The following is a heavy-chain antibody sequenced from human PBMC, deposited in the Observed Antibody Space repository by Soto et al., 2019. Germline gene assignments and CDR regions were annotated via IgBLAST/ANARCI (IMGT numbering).Heavy chain of an antibody. D-gene: IGHD5-12*01. Sequence: SGGSLRLSCVASGFTFSGDWMHWVRQVPGKGLVWVSRISPDGTTTYYADSVKGRFTISRDNAKNSLYLQMNSLGVEDTAVYYCARGPYRNTYNWFDSWGQGTLVTVSS. CDR2: ISPDGTTT. CDR3: ARGPYRNTYNWFDS. J-gene: IGHJ5*02. V-gene: IGHV3-74*01. CDR1: GFTFSGDW.